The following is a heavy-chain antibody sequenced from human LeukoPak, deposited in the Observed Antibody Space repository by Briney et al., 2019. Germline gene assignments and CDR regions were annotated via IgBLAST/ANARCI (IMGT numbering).Heavy chain of an antibody. CDR3: ARGWHYRESRTTIHAFDI. CDR2: IYYSGST. Sequence: SETLSLTCAVYGGSFSGYYWSWIRQPPGKGLEWIGYIYYSGSTNYNPSLKSRVTISVDTSKNQFSLKLSSVTAADTAVYYCARGWHYRESRTTIHAFDIWGQGTMVTVSS. V-gene: IGHV4-59*01. D-gene: IGHD1-14*01. CDR1: GGSFSGYY. J-gene: IGHJ3*02.